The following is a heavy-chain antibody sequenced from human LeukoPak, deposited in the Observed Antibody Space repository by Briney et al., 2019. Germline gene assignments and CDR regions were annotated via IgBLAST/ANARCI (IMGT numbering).Heavy chain of an antibody. CDR2: IYPRDGST. D-gene: IGHD5/OR15-5a*01. J-gene: IGHJ3*02. Sequence: ASVKVSCKASGYTFTSNYIHWVRQAPGQGLEWMGMIYPRDGSTSYARKFQGRVTMTRDTSTSTVYMELSSLRSEDTAVYYCARKSVGRAFDIWGQGTMVTVSS. CDR3: ARKSVGRAFDI. V-gene: IGHV1-46*01. CDR1: GYTFTSNY.